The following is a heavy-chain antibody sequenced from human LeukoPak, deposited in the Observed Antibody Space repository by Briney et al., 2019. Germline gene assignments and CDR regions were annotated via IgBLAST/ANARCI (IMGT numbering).Heavy chain of an antibody. J-gene: IGHJ1*01. Sequence: GASVKVSCKASGYTFTSYYMHWVRQAPGQGLEWMGIINPSGGSTSYAQKFQGRVTMTRDTSTSTVYMELSSLRSEDTAVYYCASGYCSGGSCYSAEYFQHWGQGTLATVSS. CDR3: ASGYCSGGSCYSAEYFQH. CDR1: GYTFTSYY. V-gene: IGHV1-46*01. CDR2: INPSGGST. D-gene: IGHD2-15*01.